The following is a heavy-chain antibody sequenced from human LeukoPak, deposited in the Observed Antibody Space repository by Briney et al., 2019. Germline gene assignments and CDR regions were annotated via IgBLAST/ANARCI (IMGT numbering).Heavy chain of an antibody. CDR2: IKPNSGAT. CDR3: AKGGEDDYGDY. Sequence: GASVKVSCKASGYTFTGYYIHWVRQAPGQGLEWMGWIKPNSGATKYAQRFQGRVTMTRDTSITIAYMELSRLISDDTAVYYCAKGGEDDYGDYWGQGTLVTVSS. CDR1: GYTFTGYY. J-gene: IGHJ4*02. V-gene: IGHV1-2*02.